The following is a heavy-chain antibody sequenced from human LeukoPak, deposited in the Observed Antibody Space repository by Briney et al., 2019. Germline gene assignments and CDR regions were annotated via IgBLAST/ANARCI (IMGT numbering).Heavy chain of an antibody. V-gene: IGHV3-30-3*01. Sequence: PGRSLRLSCAASGFTFSSYAMHWVRQAPGKGLEWVAVISYDGSNKYYADSVKGRFTISRDNSENTLYLQMNSLRAEDTAVYYCARTLLRLYYFDYWGQGTLVTVSS. CDR2: ISYDGSNK. J-gene: IGHJ4*02. CDR1: GFTFSSYA. CDR3: ARTLLRLYYFDY. D-gene: IGHD3-16*01.